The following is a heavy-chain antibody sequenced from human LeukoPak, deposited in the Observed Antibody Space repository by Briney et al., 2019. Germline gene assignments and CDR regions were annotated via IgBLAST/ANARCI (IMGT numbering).Heavy chain of an antibody. V-gene: IGHV3-23*01. D-gene: IGHD6-13*01. CDR3: AKDLAYSSSWQPFDY. CDR1: GITVRSNY. CDR2: ISGSGGST. J-gene: IGHJ4*02. Sequence: GGSPRLSCAAAGITVRSNYMSWGRQAPGEGLEGGSAISGSGGSTYYADSVKGRFTISRDNSKNTLYLQMNSLRAEDTAVYYCAKDLAYSSSWQPFDYWGQGTLVTVSS.